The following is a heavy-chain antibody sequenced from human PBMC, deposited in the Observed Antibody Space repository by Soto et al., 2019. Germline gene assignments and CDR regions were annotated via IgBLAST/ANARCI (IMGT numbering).Heavy chain of an antibody. CDR2: IYWEDDK. Sequence: QISLKYSVPTLVQPTQTLTHPFTCSGFSLTTSGVGLSCIRQPRGPALEWLALIYWEDDKLYSPSLKSRLTITKDTSKNQVVLTMTNMDPADTATYFCAHRTTTVTWWFDPWGQGTLVTVSS. J-gene: IGHJ5*02. D-gene: IGHD4-17*01. CDR3: AHRTTTVTWWFDP. V-gene: IGHV2-5*02. CDR1: GFSLTTSGVG.